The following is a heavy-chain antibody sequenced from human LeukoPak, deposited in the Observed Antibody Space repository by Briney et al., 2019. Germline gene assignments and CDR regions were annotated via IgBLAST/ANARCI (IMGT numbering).Heavy chain of an antibody. V-gene: IGHV4-61*02. CDR1: GGSISSGSYY. CDR3: ARITDYYDSSGPPNDY. CDR2: IYTSDST. J-gene: IGHJ4*02. Sequence: SETLSLTCTVSGGSISSGSYYWSWLRQPPGKGLEWIGRIYTSDSTNYNPSLKSRVTISVDTSKNHFSLKLSSVTAADTAVYYCARITDYYDSSGPPNDYWGQGTLVTVSS. D-gene: IGHD3-22*01.